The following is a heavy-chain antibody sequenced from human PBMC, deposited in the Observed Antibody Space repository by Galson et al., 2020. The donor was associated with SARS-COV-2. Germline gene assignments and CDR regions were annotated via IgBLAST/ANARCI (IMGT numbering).Heavy chain of an antibody. CDR2: ISYDGSNK. D-gene: IGHD3-9*01. CDR3: PRNYDILTGHGPYGMDV. Sequence: GGSLRLSCAASGFTFSSYAMHWVRQAPGKGLEWVAVISYDGSNKYYADSVKGRFTISRDNSKNTLYLQMNSLRAEDTAVYYCPRNYDILTGHGPYGMDVWGQGTTVTVSS. V-gene: IGHV3-30-3*01. CDR1: GFTFSSYA. J-gene: IGHJ6*02.